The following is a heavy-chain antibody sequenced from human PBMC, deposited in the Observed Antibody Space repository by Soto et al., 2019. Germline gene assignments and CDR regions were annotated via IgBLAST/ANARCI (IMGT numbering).Heavy chain of an antibody. CDR2: IIPIFGTA. V-gene: IGHV1-69*13. CDR1: GGTFSSYA. J-gene: IGHJ2*01. Sequence: ASVKVSCKASGGTFSSYAISWVRQAPGQGLEWMGGIIPIFGTANYAQKFQGRVTITADESTSTAYMELSSLRSEDTAVYYCARDLYDYGGNPDYWYFDLWGRGPLVTV. CDR3: ARDLYDYGGNPDYWYFDL. D-gene: IGHD4-17*01.